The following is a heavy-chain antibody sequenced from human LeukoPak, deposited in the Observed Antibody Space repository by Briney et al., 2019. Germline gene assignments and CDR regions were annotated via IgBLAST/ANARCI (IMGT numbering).Heavy chain of an antibody. Sequence: PGGSLRLSCAASGFTFSTYDLRRVRHAPGQGVEWGSVIYSGGSTYYADSVKGRFTISRDNSKNTLYLQMNSLRAEDTAVYYCARDPLRYFDWLLNWGQGTLVTVSS. J-gene: IGHJ4*02. CDR3: ARDPLRYFDWLLN. V-gene: IGHV3-66*01. CDR2: IYSGGST. D-gene: IGHD3-9*01. CDR1: GFTFSTYD.